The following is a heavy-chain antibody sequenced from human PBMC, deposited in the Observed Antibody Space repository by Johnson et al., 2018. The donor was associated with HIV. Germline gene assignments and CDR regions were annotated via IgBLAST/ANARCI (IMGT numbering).Heavy chain of an antibody. Sequence: VQLVESGGGVVQPGRSLRLSCAASGFTFSSYWMSWVRQAPGKGLEWVANIKQDGSEKYYVDSVKGRFTISRDNAKNSLYLQMNSLRAEDTAVYYCARSATGTTADAFDIWGQGTMVTVSS. CDR3: ARSATGTTADAFDI. V-gene: IGHV3-7*01. CDR2: IKQDGSEK. D-gene: IGHD1-7*01. CDR1: GFTFSSYW. J-gene: IGHJ3*02.